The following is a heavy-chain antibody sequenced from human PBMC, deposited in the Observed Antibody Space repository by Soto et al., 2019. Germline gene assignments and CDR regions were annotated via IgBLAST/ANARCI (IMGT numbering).Heavy chain of an antibody. J-gene: IGHJ4*02. Sequence: KPSETLSLTCTVSGGSISSGGYYWSWIRQHPGKGLEWIGYIYYSGSTYYNPSLKSRVTISVDTSKNQFSLKLSSVTAADTAVYYCARGWADGYDYFDYWGQGTLVTVSS. CDR2: IYYSGST. V-gene: IGHV4-31*03. CDR1: GGSISSGGYY. CDR3: ARGWADGYDYFDY. D-gene: IGHD3-22*01.